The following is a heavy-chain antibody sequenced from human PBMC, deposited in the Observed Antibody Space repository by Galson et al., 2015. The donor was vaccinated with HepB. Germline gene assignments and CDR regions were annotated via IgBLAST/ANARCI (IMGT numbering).Heavy chain of an antibody. D-gene: IGHD6-6*01. CDR1: GFTFSSYA. V-gene: IGHV3-30-3*01. J-gene: IGHJ6*02. Sequence: SLRLSCAASGFTFSSYAMHWVRQAPGKGLEWVAVISYDGSNKYYADSVKGRLTISRDNSKNTLYLQMNSLRAEDTAVYYCARESDSSSSYYRTYYYYYGMDVWGQGTTVTVSS. CDR3: ARESDSSSSYYRTYYYYYGMDV. CDR2: ISYDGSNK.